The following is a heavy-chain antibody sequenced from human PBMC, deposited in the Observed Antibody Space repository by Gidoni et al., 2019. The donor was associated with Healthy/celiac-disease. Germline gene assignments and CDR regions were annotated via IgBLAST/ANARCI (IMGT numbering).Heavy chain of an antibody. CDR1: GFTFSSYA. J-gene: IGHJ4*02. Sequence: EVQLLESGGGLVQPGGSLRLSCAASGFTFSSYAMSWGRQAPGKGLEWVSAISGSGGSTYYADSVKGRFTISRDNSKNTLYLQMNSLRAEDTYVYYCAKSRRGYQYYFDYWGQGTLVTVSS. D-gene: IGHD3-3*01. CDR2: ISGSGGST. V-gene: IGHV3-23*01. CDR3: AKSRRGYQYYFDY.